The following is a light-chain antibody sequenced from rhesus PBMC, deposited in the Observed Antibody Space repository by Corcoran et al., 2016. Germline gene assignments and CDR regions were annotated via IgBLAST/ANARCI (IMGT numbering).Light chain of an antibody. CDR1: SSDIGDYNY. J-gene: IGLJ1*01. V-gene: IGLV2-23*01. Sequence: QAALTQPPSVSGSPGQSVTISCTGTSSDIGDYNYVSWYQQHPGKAPKLMIYDVSKRPSGVSDRFSGSKSGNTASLTISGLQVEDEADYYCSSYAGSNTFIFGGGTRLTVL. CDR2: DVS. CDR3: SSYAGSNTFI.